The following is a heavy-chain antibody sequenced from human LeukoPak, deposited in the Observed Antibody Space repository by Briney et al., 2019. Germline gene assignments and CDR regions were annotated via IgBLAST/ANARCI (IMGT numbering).Heavy chain of an antibody. Sequence: GGSLRLSCAASGFTFSSYWMHWVRQTPGKGLVWVSRISSDGSITTYADSVKGRFTISRDNSKNTLYLQMNRLRAEDTATYYCAKYRTGPPYGLDVWGQGTTVTVSS. CDR2: ISSDGSIT. CDR1: GFTFSSYW. D-gene: IGHD5-12*01. V-gene: IGHV3-74*01. J-gene: IGHJ6*02. CDR3: AKYRTGPPYGLDV.